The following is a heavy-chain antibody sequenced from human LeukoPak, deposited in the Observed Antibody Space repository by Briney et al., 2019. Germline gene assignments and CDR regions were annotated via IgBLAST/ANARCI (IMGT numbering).Heavy chain of an antibody. J-gene: IGHJ3*02. CDR3: ARVGGYNWNYQEYAFDI. CDR1: GYTFTGYY. D-gene: IGHD1-7*01. Sequence: GASVKVSCKASGYTFTGYYMHWVRQAPGQGLEWMGWINPNSGGTNYAQKFQGRVTMTRDTSISTAYMELSRLRSDDTAVYYCARVGGYNWNYQEYAFDIWGQGTMVTVSS. V-gene: IGHV1-2*02. CDR2: INPNSGGT.